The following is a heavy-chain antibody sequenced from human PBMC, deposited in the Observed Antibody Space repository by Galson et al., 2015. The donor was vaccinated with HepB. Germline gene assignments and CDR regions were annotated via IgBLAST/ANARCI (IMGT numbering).Heavy chain of an antibody. D-gene: IGHD3/OR15-3a*01. CDR3: ARDRYSHNLDAEY. V-gene: IGHV4-39*02. J-gene: IGHJ4*02. CDR2: IYHRGNT. Sequence: SETLSLTCTVSGDSISNSNYYWAWIRQPPGKGLEWIATIYHRGNTYSNPPLQHRVTITIDTSRNEFSLKVNSVTAADTALYYCARDRYSHNLDAEYWGQGTLVTVSS. CDR1: GDSISNSNYY.